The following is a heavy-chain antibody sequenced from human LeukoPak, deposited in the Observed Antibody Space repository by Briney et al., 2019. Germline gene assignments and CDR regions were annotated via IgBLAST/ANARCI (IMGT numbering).Heavy chain of an antibody. J-gene: IGHJ4*02. CDR1: GFTFSSYS. Sequence: PGGSLRLSCAASGFTFSSYSMNWVRQVPGKGLMWVSRMNSDGSSRTYADSVKGRFTISRDNAKNTLYLQMNSLRAEDLAVYYCARESTTVGEYYFDYWGQGTLVAVSS. D-gene: IGHD3-16*01. V-gene: IGHV3-74*01. CDR3: ARESTTVGEYYFDY. CDR2: MNSDGSSR.